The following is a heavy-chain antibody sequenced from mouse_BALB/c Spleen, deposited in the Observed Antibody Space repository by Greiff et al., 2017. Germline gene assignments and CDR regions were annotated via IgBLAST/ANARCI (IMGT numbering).Heavy chain of an antibody. CDR1: GYAFTNYL. D-gene: IGHD2-1*01. V-gene: IGHV1-54*01. J-gene: IGHJ2*01. CDR2: INPGSGGT. Sequence: QVQLKESGAELVRPGTSVKVSCKASGYAFTNYLIEWVKQRPGQGLEWIGVINPGSGGTNYNEKFKGKATLTADKSSSTAYMQLSSLTSDDSAVYFCARVNGNFPDYWGQGTTLTVSS. CDR3: ARVNGNFPDY.